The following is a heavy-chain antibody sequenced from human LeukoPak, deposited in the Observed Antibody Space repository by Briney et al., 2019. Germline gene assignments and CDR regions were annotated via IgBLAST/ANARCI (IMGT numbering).Heavy chain of an antibody. D-gene: IGHD5-24*01. CDR3: ARDRVKEDGYNYISRYYYYGIDV. J-gene: IGHJ6*02. CDR1: GFTFSSYS. V-gene: IGHV3-21*01. CDR2: ISSSSSYI. Sequence: GGSLRLSCAASGFTFSSYSMNWVRQAPGKGLEWASSISSSSSYIYYADSEKGRFTISRDNAKISLYLQMNSLRAEDTAVYYCARDRVKEDGYNYISRYYYYGIDVWGHLATVTVAS.